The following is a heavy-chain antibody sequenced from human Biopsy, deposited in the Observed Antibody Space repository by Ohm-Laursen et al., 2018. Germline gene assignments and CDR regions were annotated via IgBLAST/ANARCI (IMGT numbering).Heavy chain of an antibody. CDR1: GFTFSRYG. CDR2: ISYDGSNE. D-gene: IGHD5-18*01. V-gene: IGHV3-30*18. J-gene: IGHJ6*02. Sequence: SLRLSCAASGFTFSRYGMHWVRQAPGKGLEWVAVISYDGSNEDYADSVKRRFTISRDNSKNTLFLQMSSLRAEDTAVYYCAKDRYNYTPIGGFSMDVWGQGTTVTVSS. CDR3: AKDRYNYTPIGGFSMDV.